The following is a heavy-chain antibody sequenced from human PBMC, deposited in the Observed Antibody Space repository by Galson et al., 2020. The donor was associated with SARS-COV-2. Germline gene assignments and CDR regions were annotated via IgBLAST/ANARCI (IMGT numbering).Heavy chain of an antibody. Sequence: GGSLRLSCAVSGFTFSSYWMHWVRQAPGKGLVWVSRIYSEGSSTSYAASVKGRFTISGDNAKNTLYLQMNSLRAEDTAVYYCARGDMGNDYFDYWGQGTRVTVSS. J-gene: IGHJ4*02. CDR1: GFTFSSYW. CDR3: ARGDMGNDYFDY. D-gene: IGHD7-27*01. V-gene: IGHV3-74*01. CDR2: IYSEGSST.